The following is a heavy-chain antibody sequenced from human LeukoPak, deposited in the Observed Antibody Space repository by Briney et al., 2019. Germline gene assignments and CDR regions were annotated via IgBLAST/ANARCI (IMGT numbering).Heavy chain of an antibody. Sequence: SETLSLTCTVSGGSISSSSYYWGWIRQPPGKGLEWIGSIYYSGSTYYNPSLKSRVTISVDTSKNQFSLKLSSVTAADTAVYYCARAIRPQYYYGSGGYFDYWGQGTLVTVSS. J-gene: IGHJ4*02. CDR2: IYYSGST. CDR1: GGSISSSSYY. D-gene: IGHD3-10*01. CDR3: ARAIRPQYYYGSGGYFDY. V-gene: IGHV4-39*07.